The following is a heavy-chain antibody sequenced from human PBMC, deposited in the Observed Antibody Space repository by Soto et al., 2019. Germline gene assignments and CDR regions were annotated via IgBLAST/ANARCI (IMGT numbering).Heavy chain of an antibody. V-gene: IGHV5-51*01. CDR3: VATYGDYLDY. CDR1: GYKFTTYW. CDR2: IYPDDSDS. D-gene: IGHD4-17*01. J-gene: IGHJ4*02. Sequence: PGESLKISCKGSGYKFTTYWIGWVRQRPGKGLEWMAIIYPDDSDSRYSPSFQGQVTISADKSISTAYLQWSSLKASDTAIYYCVATYGDYLDYWGQGTLVTVSS.